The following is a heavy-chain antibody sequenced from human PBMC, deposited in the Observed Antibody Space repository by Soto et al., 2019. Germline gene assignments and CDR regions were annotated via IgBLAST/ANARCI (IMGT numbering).Heavy chain of an antibody. CDR2: VHYSGSV. V-gene: IGHV4-30-4*01. CDR1: GGSISFDHYH. J-gene: IGHJ6*02. Sequence: QVQLQQSGPGLVKPSQTLSLTCTVSGGSISFDHYHWTWIRQPPGKGLECIGYVHYSGSVLYNPSLQSRVSISVDTSKNQFSLKLSSVTAADTAVYFCAREDDGGDRDYYGLDVWGQGTTVTVSS. CDR3: AREDDGGDRDYYGLDV. D-gene: IGHD2-21*02.